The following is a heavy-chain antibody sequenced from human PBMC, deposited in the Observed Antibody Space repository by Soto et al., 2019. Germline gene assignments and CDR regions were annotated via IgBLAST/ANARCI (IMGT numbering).Heavy chain of an antibody. J-gene: IGHJ6*02. Sequence: QVQLVQSGAEVKKPGSSVKVSCKASGGTFRSYAISWVRQAPGQGLEWMGGIIPIFGTANYAQTFQGRVTIIADESTSTAYMEVSSLRFEDTAVYYCARGAGSSPSHYYYYGMDVWGQGATVTVSS. CDR1: GGTFRSYA. D-gene: IGHD6-13*01. V-gene: IGHV1-69*01. CDR2: IIPIFGTA. CDR3: ARGAGSSPSHYYYYGMDV.